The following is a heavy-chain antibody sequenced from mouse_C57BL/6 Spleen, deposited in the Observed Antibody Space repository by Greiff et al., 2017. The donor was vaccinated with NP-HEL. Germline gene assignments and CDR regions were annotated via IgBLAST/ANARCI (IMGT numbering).Heavy chain of an antibody. D-gene: IGHD3-2*02. CDR1: GYTFTDYE. Sequence: VQLQQSGAELVRPGASVTLSCKASGYTFTDYEMHWVKQTPVHGLEWIGAIDPETGGTAYNQKFKGKAILTADKSSSTAYMELRSLTSEDSAVYYCTRSGQLRLGYFDYWGQGTTLTVSS. J-gene: IGHJ2*01. V-gene: IGHV1-15*01. CDR3: TRSGQLRLGYFDY. CDR2: IDPETGGT.